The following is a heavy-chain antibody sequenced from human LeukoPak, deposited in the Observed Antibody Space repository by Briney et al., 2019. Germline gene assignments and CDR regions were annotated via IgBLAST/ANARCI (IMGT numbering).Heavy chain of an antibody. Sequence: PSETLSLTCTVSGGPISSGSYYWSWIRQPAGKGLEWIGRIYTSGSTNYNPSLKSRVTISVDTSKNQFSLKLSSVTAADTAVYYCARDPLVDYDSSGDGGDYWGQGTLVTVSS. CDR2: IYTSGST. J-gene: IGHJ4*02. CDR3: ARDPLVDYDSSGDGGDY. CDR1: GGPISSGSYY. V-gene: IGHV4-61*02. D-gene: IGHD3-22*01.